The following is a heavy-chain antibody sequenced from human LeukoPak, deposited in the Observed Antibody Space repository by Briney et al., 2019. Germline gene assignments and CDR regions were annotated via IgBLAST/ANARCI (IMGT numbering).Heavy chain of an antibody. CDR1: GGTFSSYA. Sequence: ASVKVSRKASGGTFSSYAISWVRQAPGQGLEWMGGIIPIFGTANYAQKFQGRVTITADKSTSTAYMELSSLRSEDTAVYYCARGGEVTKAYYYYYMDVWGKGTTVTVSS. CDR3: ARGGEVTKAYYYYYMDV. J-gene: IGHJ6*03. CDR2: IIPIFGTA. V-gene: IGHV1-69*06. D-gene: IGHD4-11*01.